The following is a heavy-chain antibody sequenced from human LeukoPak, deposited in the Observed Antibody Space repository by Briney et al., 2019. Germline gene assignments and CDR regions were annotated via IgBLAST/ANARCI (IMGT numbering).Heavy chain of an antibody. V-gene: IGHV4-39*07. CDR1: GGPISSSSYF. D-gene: IGHD5-18*01. J-gene: IGHJ4*02. CDR3: ARFRDYNFGYGPYYFDY. CDR2: INHRGTT. Sequence: SETLSLTCTVSGGPISSSSYFWGWIRQPPGKGLEWIGEINHRGTTNYNPSLKSRATISVDTSKNQFSLNLSSVTAADTAVYYCARFRDYNFGYGPYYFDYWGQGLPVTVSS.